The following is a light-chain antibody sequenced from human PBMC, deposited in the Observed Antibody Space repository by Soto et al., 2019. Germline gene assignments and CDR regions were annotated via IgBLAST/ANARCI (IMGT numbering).Light chain of an antibody. J-gene: IGKJ2*01. CDR2: AAS. Sequence: DIHMTQSPSSLSASVGDRVTITCRASQSISNYLDWYQQKPGKAPKLLIYAASSLQGGVPSSFSGSGSGTVSIPTISRLQPEDVATFYCQQSYSTPTFGQGTKLEIK. CDR1: QSISNY. CDR3: QQSYSTPT. V-gene: IGKV1-39*01.